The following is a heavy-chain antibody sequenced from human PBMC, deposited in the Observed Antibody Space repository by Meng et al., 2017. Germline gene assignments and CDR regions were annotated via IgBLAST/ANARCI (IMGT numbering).Heavy chain of an antibody. J-gene: IGHJ6*02. CDR3: TSQLAYYYYGMDV. V-gene: IGHV4-61*01. CDR2: IYYSGST. D-gene: IGHD2-2*01. Sequence: SETLSLTCTVSGGSVSSGSYYWSWIRQPPGKGLEWIGYIYYSGSTNYNPSLKSRVTISVDTSKNQFSLNLGSVTAADTAVYYCTSQLAYYYYGMDVWGQGTTVTVSS. CDR1: GGSVSSGSYY.